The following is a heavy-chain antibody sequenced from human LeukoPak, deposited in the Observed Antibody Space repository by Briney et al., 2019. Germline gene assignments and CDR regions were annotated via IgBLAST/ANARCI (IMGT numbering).Heavy chain of an antibody. CDR3: ARDYGDYGWYFDL. CDR2: IYYSGST. Sequence: SETLSLTCTVSGGSISSSSYYWGWLRQPPGTGLEWIGSIYYSGSTYYNPSLKSRVTISVDTSKNQFSLKLSSVTAADTAVYYCARDYGDYGWYFDLWGRGTLVTVSS. J-gene: IGHJ2*01. CDR1: GGSISSSSYY. D-gene: IGHD4-17*01. V-gene: IGHV4-39*01.